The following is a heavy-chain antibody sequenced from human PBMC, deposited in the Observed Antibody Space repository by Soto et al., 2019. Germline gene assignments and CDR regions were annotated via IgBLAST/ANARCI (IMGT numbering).Heavy chain of an antibody. D-gene: IGHD6-19*01. CDR2: IIPRSATS. CDR1: GDTFSTYT. CDR3: AKAVGIAVAARYYYGMDV. Sequence: SVKVSCKASGDTFSTYTITWMRQAPGQGLEWMGGIIPRSATSNYAQKFQGRVTITADESTSTAYMELSSLRSEDTAVYYCAKAVGIAVAARYYYGMDVWGQGTTVTVSS. J-gene: IGHJ6*02. V-gene: IGHV1-69*13.